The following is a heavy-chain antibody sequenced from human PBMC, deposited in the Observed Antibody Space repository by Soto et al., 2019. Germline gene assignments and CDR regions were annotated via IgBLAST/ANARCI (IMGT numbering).Heavy chain of an antibody. Sequence: QVQVVESGGGVVQPGRSLRLSCAASGFIFSSYAMHWVRQTPGKGLEWVAFISDDGSTKYYVDSVKGRFTISRDNSKNTLYLQMNSLSAEDTAVYYCTRADLTVTLSVFDPWGQGTLVTVSS. V-gene: IGHV3-30-3*01. CDR2: ISDDGSTK. CDR3: TRADLTVTLSVFDP. D-gene: IGHD4-17*01. CDR1: GFIFSSYA. J-gene: IGHJ5*02.